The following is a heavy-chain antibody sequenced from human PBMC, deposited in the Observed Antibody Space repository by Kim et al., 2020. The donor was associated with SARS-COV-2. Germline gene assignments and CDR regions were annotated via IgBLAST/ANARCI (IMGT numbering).Heavy chain of an antibody. CDR2: INHSGST. D-gene: IGHD1-26*01. J-gene: IGHJ4*02. Sequence: SETLSLTCAVYGGSFSGYYWSWIRQPPGKGLEWIGEINHSGSTNYNPSLKSRVTISVDTSKNQFSLKLSSVTAADTAVYYCARGDRGKPVGAIVYWGQGTLVTVSS. CDR1: GGSFSGYY. CDR3: ARGDRGKPVGAIVY. V-gene: IGHV4-34*01.